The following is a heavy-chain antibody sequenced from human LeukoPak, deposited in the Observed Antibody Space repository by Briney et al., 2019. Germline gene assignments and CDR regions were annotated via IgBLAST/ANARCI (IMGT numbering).Heavy chain of an antibody. CDR1: GFTFSSHE. J-gene: IGHJ4*02. CDR2: ISSSGTNI. CDR3: ARESDSYDSSGYLDIDY. Sequence: GGSLRLSCAASGFTFSSHEMNWVRQAPGKGLEWVSYISSSGTNIYYADSVKGRFSISRDNANNLLYLQMNSLRAEDTAVYYCARESDSYDSSGYLDIDYWGQGTLVTVSS. D-gene: IGHD3-22*01. V-gene: IGHV3-48*03.